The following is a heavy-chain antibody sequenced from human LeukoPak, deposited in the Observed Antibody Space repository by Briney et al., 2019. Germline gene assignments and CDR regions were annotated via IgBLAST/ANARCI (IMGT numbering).Heavy chain of an antibody. Sequence: SEPLSLPCTGSGGSISSYYWSWIGQPAGKGLEWIGRIYTSGSTNYNPSLQSGDTISVDTSKNQFSLKLSSVTAADTAVYYCAREGEYSSSSGAYYFDSWGQGTLVTVSS. D-gene: IGHD6-6*01. CDR3: AREGEYSSSSGAYYFDS. CDR1: GGSISSYY. CDR2: IYTSGST. J-gene: IGHJ4*02. V-gene: IGHV4-4*07.